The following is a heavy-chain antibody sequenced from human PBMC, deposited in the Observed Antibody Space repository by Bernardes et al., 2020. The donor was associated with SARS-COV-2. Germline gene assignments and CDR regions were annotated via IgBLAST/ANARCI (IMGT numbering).Heavy chain of an antibody. V-gene: IGHV3-23*01. CDR1: AVTVKNYA. CDR2: ISGTGFTT. CDR3: AGTKVVTPRLFDY. J-gene: IGHJ4*02. D-gene: IGHD2-21*02. Sequence: GGSLRLSCAVSAVTVKNYAMSWVRQAPGKGLEWVSGISGTGFTTYYADSVNGRFTISRDSSKTTLYLQMNSLRADETAVYYCAGTKVVTPRLFDYWGQRTLVPVSS.